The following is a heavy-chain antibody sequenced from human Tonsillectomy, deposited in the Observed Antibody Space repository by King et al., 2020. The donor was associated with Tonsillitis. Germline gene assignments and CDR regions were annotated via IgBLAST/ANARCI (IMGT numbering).Heavy chain of an antibody. Sequence: DVQLVESGGGLIQPGGSLRLSCAASGFTVSSNYMSWVRQAPGEGLEWVSVIYSGGSTYYADSVKGRLTISRDNSKNTLYLQMNSLRAEDTAVYYCARVLRGNYYDSSGYPAYWGQGTLVTVSS. CDR1: GFTVSSNY. V-gene: IGHV3-53*01. D-gene: IGHD3-22*01. J-gene: IGHJ4*02. CDR3: ARVLRGNYYDSSGYPAY. CDR2: IYSGGST.